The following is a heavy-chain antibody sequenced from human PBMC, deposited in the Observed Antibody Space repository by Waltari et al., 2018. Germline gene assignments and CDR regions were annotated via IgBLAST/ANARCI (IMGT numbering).Heavy chain of an antibody. CDR1: GYTCTAFY. CDR2: INPNSDAT. J-gene: IGHJ4*02. Sequence: QVQLVQSGAEVKKPGASVKVPCKASGYTCTAFYMHWVRQAPGQGLEWMGWINPNSDATNYAQKFQGRVTMTRDTSISTAYMELSRLRSDDTAVYYCTTLNWNYPYFENWGQGTLVTVSS. V-gene: IGHV1-2*02. CDR3: TTLNWNYPYFEN. D-gene: IGHD1-7*01.